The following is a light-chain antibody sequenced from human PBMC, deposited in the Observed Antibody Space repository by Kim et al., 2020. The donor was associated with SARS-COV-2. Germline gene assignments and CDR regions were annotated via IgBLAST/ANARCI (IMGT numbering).Light chain of an antibody. J-gene: IGKJ2*01. CDR3: QQYNNWLMYT. Sequence: EIVMTQSPATLSVSPGERATVSCRASQSVSTKVAWYQQKPGQAPRLLMYGASTRATGIPARFSGSGSGTEFTLTISSLQSEDFAVYYCQQYNNWLMYTFGQGTKLEI. V-gene: IGKV3-15*01. CDR2: GAS. CDR1: QSVSTK.